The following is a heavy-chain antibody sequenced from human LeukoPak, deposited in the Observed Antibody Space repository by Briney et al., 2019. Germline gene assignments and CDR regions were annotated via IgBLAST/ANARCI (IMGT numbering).Heavy chain of an antibody. J-gene: IGHJ4*02. D-gene: IGHD3-22*01. CDR3: ARRHYYYDRSGFYYYFDT. CDR2: IYPGDSDT. CDR1: GYSFTSYW. V-gene: IGHV5-51*01. Sequence: GESLKISCKVSGYSFTSYWIGWVRQMPGKGLEWMGIIYPGDSDTRYSPSFQGQVTISADKSISTAYLQWSSLKASDTAMYYCARRHYYYDRSGFYYYFDTWGQGTQVTVTS.